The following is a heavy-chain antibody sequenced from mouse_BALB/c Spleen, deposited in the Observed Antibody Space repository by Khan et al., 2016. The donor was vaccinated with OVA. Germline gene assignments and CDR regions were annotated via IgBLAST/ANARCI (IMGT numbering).Heavy chain of an antibody. CDR2: IYPFNDDT. CDR1: GYTFTSYV. D-gene: IGHD2-14*01. J-gene: IGHJ2*01. V-gene: IGHV1S136*01. CDR3: AKNYRYDGYFDY. Sequence: VRLQQSGPELVKPGASVKMSCEASGYTFTSYVIHWVKQKPGQGLEWIGYIYPFNDDTKYNEKFKGKATLTSDTSSSTAYMELRSLTSEDSAVYCCAKNYRYDGYFDYWGQGTTLTVSS.